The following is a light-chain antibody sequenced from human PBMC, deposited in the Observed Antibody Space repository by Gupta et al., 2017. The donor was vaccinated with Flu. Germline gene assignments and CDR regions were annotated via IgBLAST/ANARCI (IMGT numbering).Light chain of an antibody. CDR2: AAS. CDR3: QQTYNTSWT. Sequence: PSSLAASVGDRVTIPCRASQSINKYVNWYQHKPGKAPKLLVYAASSLQSGVPSRFSGSGSGTDFTLTISTLQPEDFATYFCQQTYNTSWTFGQGTNVEI. CDR1: QSINKY. V-gene: IGKV1-39*01. J-gene: IGKJ1*01.